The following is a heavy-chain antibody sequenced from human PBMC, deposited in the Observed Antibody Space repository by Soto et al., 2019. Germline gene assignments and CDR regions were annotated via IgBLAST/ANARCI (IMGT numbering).Heavy chain of an antibody. D-gene: IGHD5-12*01. V-gene: IGHV3-30*18. CDR2: ISYDGSNK. CDR1: GFTFSSYG. Sequence: GGSLRLSCAASGFTFSSYGMHWVRQAPGKVREWVAVISYDGSNKYYADSVKGRFTISRDNSKNTLYLQMNSLRAEDTAVYYCAKGPPSSEWLRIYYYYGMDVWGQGTTVTVSS. J-gene: IGHJ6*02. CDR3: AKGPPSSEWLRIYYYYGMDV.